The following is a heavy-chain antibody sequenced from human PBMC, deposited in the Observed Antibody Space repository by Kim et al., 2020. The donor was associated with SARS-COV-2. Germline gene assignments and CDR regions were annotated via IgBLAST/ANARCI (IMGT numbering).Heavy chain of an antibody. CDR3: ARAQRGYYYDSSGYPKYGMDV. Sequence: GGSLRLSCAASGFTFSSYSMNWVRQAPGKGLERVSSISSSSSYIYYADSVKGRFTISRDNAKNSLYLQMNSLRAEDTAVYYCARAQRGYYYDSSGYPKYGMDVWGQGTTVTVSS. D-gene: IGHD3-22*01. CDR1: GFTFSSYS. CDR2: ISSSSSYI. J-gene: IGHJ6*02. V-gene: IGHV3-21*01.